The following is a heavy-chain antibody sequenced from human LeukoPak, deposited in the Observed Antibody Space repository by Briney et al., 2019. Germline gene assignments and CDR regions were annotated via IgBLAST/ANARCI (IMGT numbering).Heavy chain of an antibody. V-gene: IGHV3-21*01. J-gene: IGHJ6*03. D-gene: IGHD6-19*01. CDR2: ISSSSSYI. CDR3: AKDAQWLTNYYYYYMDV. Sequence: GGSLRLSCAASGFTFSRYSMNWVRQAPGKGLEWVSSISSSSSYIYYADSVKGRFTISRDNSKNTLYLQMNSLRAEDTSVYYCAKDAQWLTNYYYYYMDVWGKGTTVTVSS. CDR1: GFTFSRYS.